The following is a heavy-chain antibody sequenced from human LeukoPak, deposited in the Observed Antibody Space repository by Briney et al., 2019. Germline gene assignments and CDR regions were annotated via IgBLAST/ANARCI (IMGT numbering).Heavy chain of an antibody. V-gene: IGHV3-33*01. CDR2: IWYDGSNK. CDR3: WGGRDYYGSGRFDY. Sequence: QPGGSLRLSCAASGFTFSSYGMHWVRQAPGKGLEWVAVIWYDGSNKYYADSMKSRFTISRNNSNNTLYLQMNSRRAEDTAVYSCWGGRDYYGSGRFDYWGQGTLVTVSS. J-gene: IGHJ4*02. CDR1: GFTFSSYG. D-gene: IGHD3-10*01.